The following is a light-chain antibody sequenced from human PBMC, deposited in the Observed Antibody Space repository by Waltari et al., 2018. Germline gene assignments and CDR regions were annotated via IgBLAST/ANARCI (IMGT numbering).Light chain of an antibody. CDR1: QSVSSN. Sequence: EIVMTQSPATLSVSPGERATLSCRARQSVSSNLAWYQQNPGQAPRLLIYGASTRATGVPARFSGSGSGTEFTLTISSLQSEDFAVYYCQQYNDWPRTFGQGTKVEIK. CDR2: GAS. V-gene: IGKV3-15*01. CDR3: QQYNDWPRT. J-gene: IGKJ1*01.